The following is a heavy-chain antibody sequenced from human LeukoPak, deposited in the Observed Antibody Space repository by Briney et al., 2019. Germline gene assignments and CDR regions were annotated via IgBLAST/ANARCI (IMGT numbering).Heavy chain of an antibody. J-gene: IGHJ5*02. Sequence: ASVKVSCKAAGYTFTCYYMHWVRQAPGQGLEWMGRINPNSGGTNYAQKFQGRVTITRDTSISTAYMELRSLRSDDTAVYYCARGRGDVPYNWFDPWGQGTLVTVSS. CDR2: INPNSGGT. D-gene: IGHD3-10*01. CDR3: ARGRGDVPYNWFDP. CDR1: GYTFTCYY. V-gene: IGHV1-2*06.